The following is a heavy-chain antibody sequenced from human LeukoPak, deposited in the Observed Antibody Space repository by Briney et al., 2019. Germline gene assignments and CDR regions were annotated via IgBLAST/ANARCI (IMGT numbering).Heavy chain of an antibody. Sequence: SETLSLTCTVSGGSISSYYWSWIRQLPGKGLEWIGYIYYSGSTNYNPSLKSRVTISVDTSKNQFSLKLSSVTAADTAVYYCAREGPQQLVLDYWGQGTLVTVSS. CDR1: GGSISSYY. J-gene: IGHJ4*02. D-gene: IGHD6-13*01. CDR3: AREGPQQLVLDY. CDR2: IYYSGST. V-gene: IGHV4-59*01.